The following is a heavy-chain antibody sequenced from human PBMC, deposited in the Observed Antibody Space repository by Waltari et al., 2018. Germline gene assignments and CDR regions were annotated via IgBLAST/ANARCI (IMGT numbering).Heavy chain of an antibody. CDR2: IYYSGST. D-gene: IGHD3-22*01. J-gene: IGHJ4*02. V-gene: IGHV4-30-4*08. CDR1: GGSISSGDYY. Sequence: QVQLQESGPGLVKPSQTLSLTCTVSGGSISSGDYYWSWIRQPPGKGLEWIWYIYYSGSTYYNPSLNSRVNISVDTSKNQFFLKLSSVTAADTAVDYCARGAAYYYDSSGYRYWGQGTLVTVSS. CDR3: ARGAAYYYDSSGYRY.